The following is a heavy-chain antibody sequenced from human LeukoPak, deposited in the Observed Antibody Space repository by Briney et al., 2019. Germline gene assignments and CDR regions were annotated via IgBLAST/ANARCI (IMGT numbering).Heavy chain of an antibody. CDR1: EFTFSSYS. D-gene: IGHD1-26*01. CDR3: ARLGSGGTREDTFDI. V-gene: IGHV3-21*01. J-gene: IGHJ3*02. Sequence: GGSLRLSCAASEFTFSSYSMSWVRQTPGKGLEWVSSIGSSSSHIYYADSVKGRFTISRDNAKNSLYLQMNSLRAEDTAVYYCARLGSGGTREDTFDIWGQGTMVTVSS. CDR2: IGSSSSHI.